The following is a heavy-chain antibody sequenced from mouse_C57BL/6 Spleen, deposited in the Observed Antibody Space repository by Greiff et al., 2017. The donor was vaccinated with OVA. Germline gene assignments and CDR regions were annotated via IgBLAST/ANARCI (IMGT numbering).Heavy chain of an antibody. CDR2: IYPGDGDT. CDR1: GYAFSSYW. CDR3: ARGGYGSSYWYFDV. V-gene: IGHV1-80*01. D-gene: IGHD1-1*01. J-gene: IGHJ1*03. Sequence: VQLQQSGAELVKPGASVKISCKASGYAFSSYWMNWVKQRPGTGLEWIGQIYPGDGDTNYNGKFKGKATLTADKSSSPAYMQLSSLTSEDSAVYFCARGGYGSSYWYFDVWGTGTTVTVSS.